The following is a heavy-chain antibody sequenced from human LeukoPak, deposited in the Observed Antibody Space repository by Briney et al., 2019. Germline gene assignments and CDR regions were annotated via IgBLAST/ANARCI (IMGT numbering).Heavy chain of an antibody. V-gene: IGHV3-21*01. CDR3: ARDESGSSYGYYWFDP. D-gene: IGHD5-18*01. Sequence: TGGSLRLSCAASGFTFSSYSMNWVRQAPGKGREWVSSISRSSSYIYCADPVKGRFTISRDNAKNSLYLQMNSLRAEDTAVYYCARDESGSSYGYYWFDPWGQGTLVTVSS. CDR1: GFTFSSYS. CDR2: ISRSSSYI. J-gene: IGHJ5*02.